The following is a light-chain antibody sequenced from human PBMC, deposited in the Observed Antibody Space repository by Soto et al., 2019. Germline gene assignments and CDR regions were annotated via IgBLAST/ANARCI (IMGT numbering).Light chain of an antibody. CDR1: QSTSSY. CDR2: AAS. CDR3: QQANSFPWT. Sequence: SASVGDRVTITCRASQSTSSYLAWYQQKPGKAPNLLIYAASILQSGVPSRLSGSGSGTDFTLTITYLQPEDFATYYCQQANSFPWTFGQGTKVDIK. V-gene: IGKV1D-12*01. J-gene: IGKJ1*01.